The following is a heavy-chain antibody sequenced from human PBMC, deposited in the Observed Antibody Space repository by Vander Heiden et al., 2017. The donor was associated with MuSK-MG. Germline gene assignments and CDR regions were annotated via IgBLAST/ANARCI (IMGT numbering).Heavy chain of an antibody. CDR2: ISGSGGST. Sequence: EVQLLESGGGLVQHGGSLRLSCAASGFTFSSYAMSWVRQAPGKGLEWVSAISGSGGSTYYADSGKGRFTISRDNSKNTLYMQMNRLRAEDTAVYYCAKVDGGYYLFRASDYWGQGTMVTVYS. CDR3: AKVDGGYYLFRASDY. V-gene: IGHV3-23*01. J-gene: IGHJ4*02. D-gene: IGHD3-22*01. CDR1: GFTFSSYA.